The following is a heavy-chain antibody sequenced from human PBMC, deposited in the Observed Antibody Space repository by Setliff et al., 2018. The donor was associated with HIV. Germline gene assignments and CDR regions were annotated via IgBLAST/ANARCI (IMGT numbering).Heavy chain of an antibody. CDR2: IRSKTDGATA. CDR3: AKGMPFNV. Sequence: PGGSLRLSCAASGFNFTDAWMNWVRQIPGKGLEWVGRIRSKTDGATADHVAAVRGRFTISRDDSKMTLYLQMDSPKPEDTAVYYCAKGMPFNVWGQGAMVTVSS. CDR1: GFNFTDAW. J-gene: IGHJ3*01. V-gene: IGHV3-15*01.